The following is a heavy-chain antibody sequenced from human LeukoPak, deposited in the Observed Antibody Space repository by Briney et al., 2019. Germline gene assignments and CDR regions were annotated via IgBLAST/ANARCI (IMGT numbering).Heavy chain of an antibody. J-gene: IGHJ3*02. CDR1: GDSISSYY. CDR3: ARVSYYYDSSGYYFAFDI. Sequence: SETLSLTCTVSGDSISSYYWSWIRQPPGKGLEWIGYIYYSGSTNYNPSLKSRVTISVDTSKNQFSLKLSSVTAADTAVYYCARVSYYYDSSGYYFAFDIWGQGTMVTVSS. V-gene: IGHV4-59*01. CDR2: IYYSGST. D-gene: IGHD3-22*01.